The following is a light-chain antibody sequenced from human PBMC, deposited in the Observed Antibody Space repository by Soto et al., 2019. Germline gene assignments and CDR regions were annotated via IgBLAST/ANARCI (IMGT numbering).Light chain of an antibody. CDR1: QSISSY. CDR3: QQYYSYPPFT. J-gene: IGKJ5*01. Sequence: DIQMTQSPSSLSASVGDRVTMTCRASQSISSYLNWYQQKPGKAPKLLIYAASSLQSGVPSRFSGSGSGTDFTLTISCLQSEDFATYYCQQYYSYPPFTFGQGTRLEIK. CDR2: AAS. V-gene: IGKV1-39*01.